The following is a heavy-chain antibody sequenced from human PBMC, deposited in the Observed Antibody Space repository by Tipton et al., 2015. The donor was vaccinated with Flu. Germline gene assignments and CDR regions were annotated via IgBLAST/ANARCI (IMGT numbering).Heavy chain of an antibody. V-gene: IGHV4-4*07. CDR1: GDSISNYY. CDR2: IYASGST. J-gene: IGHJ5*02. CDR3: ARDGLSWFDP. Sequence: TLSLTCSVSGDSISNYYWSWIRQPAGKGLEWIGHIYASGSTNYNPSLKSRLNMSLDTSKNQFSLRLSSMTAADTAVYYCARDGLSWFDPWGQGTLVIVSS.